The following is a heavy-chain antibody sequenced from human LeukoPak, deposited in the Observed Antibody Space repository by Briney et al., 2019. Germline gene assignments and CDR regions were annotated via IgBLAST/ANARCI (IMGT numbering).Heavy chain of an antibody. CDR2: TNTNTGNP. CDR1: GYSFTTFA. D-gene: IGHD5-18*01. Sequence: ASVTVSCKASGYSFTTFAMNWVRQAPGQGLEWMGWTNTNTGNPTYAQDFTGRFVFSLDTSVTTTFLEISSLKAEDTAIYYCARSFWIQQSSDFWGQGTLVTVSS. J-gene: IGHJ4*02. CDR3: ARSFWIQQSSDF. V-gene: IGHV7-4-1*02.